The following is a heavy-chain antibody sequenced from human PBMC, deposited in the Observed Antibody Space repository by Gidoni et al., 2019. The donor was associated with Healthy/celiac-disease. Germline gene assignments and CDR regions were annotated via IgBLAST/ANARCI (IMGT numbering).Heavy chain of an antibody. CDR3: AKDTGPTWSTDFDY. J-gene: IGHJ4*02. CDR2: ISWNSGSI. Sequence: EVQLVESGGGLVQPGRSLRLSCAASGFTFADYAMHWVRQAPGKGLEWVSGISWNSGSIGYADSVKGRFTISRDNAKNSLYLQMNSLRAEDTALYYCAKDTGPTWSTDFDYWGQGTLVTVSS. V-gene: IGHV3-9*01. D-gene: IGHD1-26*01. CDR1: GFTFADYA.